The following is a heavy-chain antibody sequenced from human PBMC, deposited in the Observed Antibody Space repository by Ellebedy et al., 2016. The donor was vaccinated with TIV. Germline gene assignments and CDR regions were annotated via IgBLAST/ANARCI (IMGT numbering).Heavy chain of an antibody. CDR1: GFTFSSYA. CDR2: ISGSGGST. J-gene: IGHJ6*03. CDR3: AKSPWNSPDYYYMDV. Sequence: GGSLRLXXAASGFTFSSYAMNWVRQAPGKGLEWVSGISGSGGSTYYADSVKGRFTISRDNSKNTLYLQMNSLRAEDTDVYYCAKSPWNSPDYYYMDVWGKGTTVTVSS. V-gene: IGHV3-23*01. D-gene: IGHD2/OR15-2a*01.